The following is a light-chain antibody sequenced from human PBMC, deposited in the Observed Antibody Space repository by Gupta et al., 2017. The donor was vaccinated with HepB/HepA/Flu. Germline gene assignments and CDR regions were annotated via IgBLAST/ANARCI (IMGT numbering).Light chain of an antibody. CDR1: QTVTSRY. V-gene: IGKV3-20*01. CDR3: QKYGSSPGFT. CDR2: GAS. Sequence: EIVLTQSPGTLSLSPGERATLSCRASQTVTSRYLAWYQQRPGQAPRLLIFGASSRAIGIPDRFSGSGSGTDFTLTISRLEPEDFAVYYCQKYGSSPGFTFGQGTKLEIK. J-gene: IGKJ2*01.